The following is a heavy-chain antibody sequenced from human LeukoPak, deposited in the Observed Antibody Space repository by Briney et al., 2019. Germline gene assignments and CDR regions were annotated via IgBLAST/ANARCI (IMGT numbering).Heavy chain of an antibody. Sequence: PGGSLRLSCAASGFTFDDSGMSWVRQAPGKGLEWVSGINWTGGSTGYADSVKGRFTISRDNAKNSLYLQMNSLRAEDTAVYYCAREVVAAGFDYWGQGTLVTVSS. V-gene: IGHV3-20*04. D-gene: IGHD2-15*01. CDR1: GFTFDDSG. CDR2: INWTGGST. J-gene: IGHJ4*02. CDR3: AREVVAAGFDY.